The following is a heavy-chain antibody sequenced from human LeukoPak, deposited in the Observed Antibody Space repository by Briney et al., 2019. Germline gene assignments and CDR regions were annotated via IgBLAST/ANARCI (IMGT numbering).Heavy chain of an antibody. CDR2: IYYSGST. V-gene: IGHV4-61*01. CDR3: ARVGCSGGSCYEFDY. J-gene: IGHJ4*02. Sequence: SETLSLTCTVSGGSVSSGSYYWSWIRQPPGKGLEWIAYIYYSGSTNYNPPFKSRVTISVDTSKNQFSLKLSSVTAADTAVYYCARVGCSGGSCYEFDYWGQGTLVTVSS. D-gene: IGHD2-15*01. CDR1: GGSVSSGSYY.